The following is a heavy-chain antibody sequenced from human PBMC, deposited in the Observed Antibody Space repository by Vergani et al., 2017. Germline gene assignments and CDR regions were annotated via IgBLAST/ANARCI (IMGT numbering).Heavy chain of an antibody. V-gene: IGHV3-9*01. J-gene: IGHJ4*02. Sequence: VEAGGGLVQPGGSLRLSCTASGFTFQAFAFHWVRQVSGRGLEWVSGIDRNYGVKNGNSFEGRFSISRDNAKKAVFLQMNSLRAEDTAVYFCARILLWQQPQVFEYWGQGTLVTVSS. CDR2: IDRNYGVK. CDR3: ARILLWQQPQVFEY. D-gene: IGHD2-15*01. CDR1: GFTFQAFA.